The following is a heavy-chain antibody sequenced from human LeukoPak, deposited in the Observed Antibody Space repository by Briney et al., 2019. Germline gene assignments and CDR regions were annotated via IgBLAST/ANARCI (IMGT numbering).Heavy chain of an antibody. CDR2: IYYSGST. CDR1: GGSFSGYY. Sequence: SETLSLTCAVYGGSFSGYYWSWIRQPPGKGLEWIGYIYYSGSTNYNPSLKSRVTISVDTSKNQFSLKLSSVTAADTAVYYCARDGTGSYYGVKDYWGQGTLVTVSS. V-gene: IGHV4-59*01. CDR3: ARDGTGSYYGVKDY. D-gene: IGHD1-26*01. J-gene: IGHJ4*02.